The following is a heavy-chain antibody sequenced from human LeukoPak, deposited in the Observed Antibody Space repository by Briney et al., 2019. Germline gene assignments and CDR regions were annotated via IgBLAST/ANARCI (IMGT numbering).Heavy chain of an antibody. J-gene: IGHJ5*02. D-gene: IGHD4-17*01. CDR2: IIPIINIA. CDR3: ARDHTIDYGDYGWFDP. V-gene: IGHV1-69*04. CDR1: GGDFSNYA. Sequence: SVKVSCKASGGDFSNYAISWVRQAPGQGLEWMGRIIPIINIASYVEKFQGRVTITADKFTTTAYMELSSLRSEDTAVYYCARDHTIDYGDYGWFDPWGQGTLVTVSS.